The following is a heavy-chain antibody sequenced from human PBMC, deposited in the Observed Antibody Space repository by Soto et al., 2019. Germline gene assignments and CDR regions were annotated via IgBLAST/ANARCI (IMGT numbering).Heavy chain of an antibody. CDR3: VRGYSDYTDYFDY. D-gene: IGHD5-12*01. J-gene: IGHJ4*02. CDR2: IKQDGSEK. Sequence: GGSLRLSCAASGFSFSSFWMIWVRQAPGKGLEWVAIIKQDGSEKHYVDSVKGRFTVSGDNAEKSLYLQMDSLRPDDTALYYCVRGYSDYTDYFDYWGQGALVTVSS. CDR1: GFSFSSFW. V-gene: IGHV3-7*03.